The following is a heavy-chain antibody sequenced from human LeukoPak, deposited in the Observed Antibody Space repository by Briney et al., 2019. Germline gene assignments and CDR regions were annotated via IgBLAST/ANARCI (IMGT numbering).Heavy chain of an antibody. CDR1: GFTFSNYW. V-gene: IGHV3-21*01. CDR2: ISSASSYI. Sequence: GGSLRLSCAASGFTFSNYWMNWVRQAPGKGLEWVSSISSASSYIYYADSVKGRFTISRDNAKNSLYLQMNSLRAEDTAVYYCARSPRITVVRGVPLDAFDIWGQGTMVTVSS. J-gene: IGHJ3*02. D-gene: IGHD3-10*01. CDR3: ARSPRITVVRGVPLDAFDI.